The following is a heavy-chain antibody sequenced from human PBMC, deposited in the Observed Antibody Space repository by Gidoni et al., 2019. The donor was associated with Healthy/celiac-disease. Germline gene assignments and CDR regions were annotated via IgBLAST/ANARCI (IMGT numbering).Heavy chain of an antibody. CDR3: ARINSSGWHWNAFDI. J-gene: IGHJ3*02. D-gene: IGHD6-19*01. CDR1: GFSLSTRVMC. V-gene: IGHV2-70*01. CDR2: IDWDDDK. Sequence: QVTLRESGPPLVKPTQTLTLSCTFSGFSLSTRVMCVSLIRQHPGKALEWLALIDWDDDKYYSTSLKTRLNISKDTSKNQGVLTMTNMDPVDTATYYCARINSSGWHWNAFDIWGQGTMVTVSS.